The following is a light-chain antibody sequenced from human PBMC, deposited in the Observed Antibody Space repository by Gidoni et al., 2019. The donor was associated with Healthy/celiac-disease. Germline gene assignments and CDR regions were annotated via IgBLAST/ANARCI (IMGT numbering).Light chain of an antibody. J-gene: IGKJ1*01. CDR1: QSVSSY. V-gene: IGKV3-11*01. CDR2: DAS. CDR3: QQRSNWRTWT. Sequence: EIVLTQSPATLSLSPGERATLSCRASQSVSSYLAWYQQKPGQAPRLLIYDASNRATGIPARFSGSGSGTDFTLTISSLEPEDFAVYYCQQRSNWRTWTFXQXTKVEIK.